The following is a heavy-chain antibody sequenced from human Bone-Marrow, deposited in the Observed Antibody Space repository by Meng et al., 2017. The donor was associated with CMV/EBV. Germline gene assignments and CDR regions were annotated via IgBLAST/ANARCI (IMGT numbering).Heavy chain of an antibody. V-gene: IGHV1-24*01. D-gene: IGHD1-26*01. J-gene: IGHJ6*02. Sequence: ASVKVSCKVSGYTLTELSMHWVRQAPGKGLEWMGGFDPEDGETIYAQKFQGRVTMAEDTSTDTAYMELSSLRSEDTAVYYCATDSGTPRNYYYYGMDVWGQGTTVTVSS. CDR3: ATDSGTPRNYYYYGMDV. CDR2: FDPEDGET. CDR1: GYTLTELS.